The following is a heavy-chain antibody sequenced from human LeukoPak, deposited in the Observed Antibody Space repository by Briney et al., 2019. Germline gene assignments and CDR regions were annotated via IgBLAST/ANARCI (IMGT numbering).Heavy chain of an antibody. D-gene: IGHD1-26*01. CDR2: IYHSGST. V-gene: IGHV4-38-2*01. Sequence: KPSETPSLTCAVPGYSISSGYYWGWIRPPPGKGPEWIGSIYHSGSTYYNPSLKSRVTISVDTSKNQFSLKLSSVTAADTAVYYCARHESPGGATIHWGQGTLVTVSS. J-gene: IGHJ4*02. CDR1: GYSISSGYY. CDR3: ARHESPGGATIH.